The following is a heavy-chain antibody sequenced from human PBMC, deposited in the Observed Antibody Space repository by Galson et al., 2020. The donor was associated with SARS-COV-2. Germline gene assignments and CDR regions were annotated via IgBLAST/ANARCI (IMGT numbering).Heavy chain of an antibody. CDR1: GGSIRSSSYY. Sequence: ASETLSLTCTVSGGSIRSSSYYWGWIRQPPGKGLEWIGTIYYSRSTYYNPSLKSRVTISVDTSKNQFSLRLSSVTAADTAVYYCARIVVVPAATAIDYWGQGTLVTVSS. D-gene: IGHD2-2*01. CDR2: IYYSRST. V-gene: IGHV4-39*07. J-gene: IGHJ4*02. CDR3: ARIVVVPAATAIDY.